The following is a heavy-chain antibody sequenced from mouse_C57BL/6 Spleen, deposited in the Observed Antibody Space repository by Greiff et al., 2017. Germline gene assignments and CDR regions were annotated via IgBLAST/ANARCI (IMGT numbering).Heavy chain of an antibody. D-gene: IGHD1-3*01. V-gene: IGHV1-54*01. J-gene: IGHJ2*01. CDR1: GYAFTNYL. Sequence: VQLQQSGAELVRPGTSVSVSCTVSGYAFTNYLLEWVKQRPGQGLVWIGVFNPGSGGTNYNEKFKGKATLTADKSSSTAYMQLSSLTSETSAVYFCAKEGACYFDYWGQGTTLTVSS. CDR2: FNPGSGGT. CDR3: AKEGACYFDY.